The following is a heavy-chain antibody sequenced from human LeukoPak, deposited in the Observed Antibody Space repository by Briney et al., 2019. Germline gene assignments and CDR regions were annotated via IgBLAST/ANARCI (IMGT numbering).Heavy chain of an antibody. Sequence: ASVKVSCKASGGTFSSYAISWVRQAPGQGLEWMGGIIPIFGTANYAQKFQGRVTITADESTSTAYMEPSSLRSEDTAVYYCARGPACGGDCYFFDYWGQGTLVTVSS. CDR3: ARGPACGGDCYFFDY. J-gene: IGHJ4*02. V-gene: IGHV1-69*13. D-gene: IGHD2-21*02. CDR2: IIPIFGTA. CDR1: GGTFSSYA.